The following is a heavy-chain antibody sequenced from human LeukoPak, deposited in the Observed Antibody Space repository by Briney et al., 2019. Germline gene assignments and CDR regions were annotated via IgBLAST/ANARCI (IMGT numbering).Heavy chain of an antibody. Sequence: GGSLRLSCAASGFTFSSFGMHWVRQAPGKGLEWVTVTSYDGNEKYYADSVKGRFTISRDNSKNTVYLQMNSLRAEGTAVYYCATGGTRAATGRMGFWGQGTLVTVSS. D-gene: IGHD6-25*01. CDR3: ATGGTRAATGRMGF. CDR1: GFTFSSFG. V-gene: IGHV3-30*03. CDR2: TSYDGNEK. J-gene: IGHJ4*02.